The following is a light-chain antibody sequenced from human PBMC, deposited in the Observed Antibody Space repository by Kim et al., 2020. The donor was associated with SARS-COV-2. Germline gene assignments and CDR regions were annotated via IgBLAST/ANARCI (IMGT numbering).Light chain of an antibody. J-gene: IGLJ3*02. CDR1: SSDVGGYNY. CDR2: DVS. V-gene: IGLV2-14*03. CDR3: SSYTSSSTWV. Sequence: QSALTQPASVSGSPGQSITISCTGTSSDVGGYNYVSWYQQHPAKAPKLMIYDVSNRPSGVSNRFSGSKSGNTASLTISGLQAEDDADYYCSSYTSSSTWVFGGGTKLTVL.